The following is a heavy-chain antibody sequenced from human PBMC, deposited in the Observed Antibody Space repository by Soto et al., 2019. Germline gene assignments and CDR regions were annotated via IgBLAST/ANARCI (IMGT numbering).Heavy chain of an antibody. V-gene: IGHV3-23*01. CDR1: GFTFSSYA. D-gene: IGHD2-15*01. CDR2: ISGGGGST. J-gene: IGHJ6*03. CDR3: AKESGSHVFYYYYMDY. Sequence: PGGSLRLSCAAAGFTFSSYAMSWVRQAPGKGLEWVAAISGGGGSTYYADSVKGRFTISRDNSKNTLYLQMNSLRAEDTAVYYCAKESGSHVFYYYYMDYWGKRTTVTVSS.